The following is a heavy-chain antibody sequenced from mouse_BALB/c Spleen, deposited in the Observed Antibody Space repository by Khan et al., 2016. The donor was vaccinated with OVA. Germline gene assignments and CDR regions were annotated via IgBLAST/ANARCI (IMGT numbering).Heavy chain of an antibody. D-gene: IGHD1-2*01. J-gene: IGHJ2*01. CDR3: ARTARIKY. CDR1: GYSITSGYG. CDR2: ISYSGST. V-gene: IGHV3-2*02. Sequence: EVKLEESGPGLVKPSQSLSLTCTVTGYSITSGYGWNWIRQFPGNKLEWMGYISYSGSTNYNPSLKSRISITRDTSKNQFFLQFNSVTTEDTATYYCARTARIKYWGQGTTLTVSS.